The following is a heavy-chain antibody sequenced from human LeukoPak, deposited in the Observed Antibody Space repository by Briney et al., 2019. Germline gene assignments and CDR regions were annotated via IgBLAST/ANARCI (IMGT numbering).Heavy chain of an antibody. V-gene: IGHV3-7*01. D-gene: IGHD5-12*01. J-gene: IGHJ4*02. Sequence: SLRLSCAASEFTFSSYWMKWVRQAPGKGLEWVASIKEDGSDKYYVDSVKGRFSISRDNAKNSLFLQMNSLRTEDTAVYYCARGGHFNFDYWGQGTLVIVSS. CDR2: IKEDGSDK. CDR3: ARGGHFNFDY. CDR1: EFTFSSYW.